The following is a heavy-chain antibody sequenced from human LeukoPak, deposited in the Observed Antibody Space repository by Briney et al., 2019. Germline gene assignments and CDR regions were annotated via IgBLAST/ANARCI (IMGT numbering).Heavy chain of an antibody. D-gene: IGHD3-10*01. Sequence: PGGSLRLSCAASGFTFSSYGMHWVRQAPGKGLEWVAFIRYDGSNKYYADSVKGRFTISRDNSRNTLYLQMNSLRAEDTAVYYCAKASSGQYYYGSGSYKPDYYYYYMDVWGKGTTVTISS. CDR3: AKASSGQYYYGSGSYKPDYYYYYMDV. CDR1: GFTFSSYG. CDR2: IRYDGSNK. V-gene: IGHV3-30*02. J-gene: IGHJ6*03.